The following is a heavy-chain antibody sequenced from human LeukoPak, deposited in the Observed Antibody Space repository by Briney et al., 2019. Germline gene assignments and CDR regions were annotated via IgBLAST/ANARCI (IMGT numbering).Heavy chain of an antibody. D-gene: IGHD4-17*01. CDR2: ISAYNGNT. CDR3: ARKGRTVPIGMSNWFEL. J-gene: IGHJ5*02. CDR1: GYTFTSYG. V-gene: IGHV1-18*01. Sequence: SAKVSCKASGYTFTSYGISWVRQAPGQGLEWMGWISAYNGNTNYAQKLQGRVTMTTDTSTSTAYMELRSLRSDDTAVYYCARKGRTVPIGMSNWFELWGQGTVVTVSA.